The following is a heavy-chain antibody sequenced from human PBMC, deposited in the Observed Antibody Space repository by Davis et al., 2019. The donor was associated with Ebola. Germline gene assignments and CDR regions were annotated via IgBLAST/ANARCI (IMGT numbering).Heavy chain of an antibody. CDR3: ASAAQRGFGPHDY. CDR1: GFTFGSYA. CDR2: VTSSGGGT. Sequence: GGSLRLSCAASGFTFGSYAMTWARQAPGKGLEWVSAVTSSGGGTYYADSVKGRFTISRDNSKNTLYLQMNSLSAADTAVYYCASAAQRGFGPHDYWGRGTQVTVSS. D-gene: IGHD3-3*01. J-gene: IGHJ4*02. V-gene: IGHV3-23*01.